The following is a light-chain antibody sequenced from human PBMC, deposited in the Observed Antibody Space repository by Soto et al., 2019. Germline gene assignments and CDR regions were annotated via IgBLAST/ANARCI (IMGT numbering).Light chain of an antibody. Sequence: SVLTQPPSASGTPGQRVTISCSGSGSNIGSNTVNWYQQLPGTAPKLLIYTYNQRPSGVPDRFSGSKSGTSASLAISGLHSEDEADYYCAAWDDSLNGVLFGGGTKLTVL. V-gene: IGLV1-44*01. CDR2: TYN. CDR1: GSNIGSNT. J-gene: IGLJ2*01. CDR3: AAWDDSLNGVL.